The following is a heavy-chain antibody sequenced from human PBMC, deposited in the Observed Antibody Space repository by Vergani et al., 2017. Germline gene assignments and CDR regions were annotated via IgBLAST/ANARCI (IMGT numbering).Heavy chain of an antibody. D-gene: IGHD3-9*01. Sequence: QVQVVQSGAEVKKSGASVKVSCKTSGYTFSNYYMYWVRQAPGQGLEWMGIINLSGGHTNYAQKFQGRVTMTRDTSTSTVYMELSSLRSEDTAIYYCARGDYGILTGYRYWGQGTLVTVSA. J-gene: IGHJ4*02. CDR3: ARGDYGILTGYRY. CDR1: GYTFSNYY. CDR2: INLSGGHT. V-gene: IGHV1-46*03.